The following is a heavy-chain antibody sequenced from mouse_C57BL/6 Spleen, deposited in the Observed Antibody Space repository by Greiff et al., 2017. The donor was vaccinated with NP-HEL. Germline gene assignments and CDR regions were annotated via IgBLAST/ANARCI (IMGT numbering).Heavy chain of an antibody. CDR3: FRITTVVAFDY. CDR2: IDPENGDT. J-gene: IGHJ2*01. D-gene: IGHD1-1*01. Sequence: EVQLQQSGAELVRPGASVKLSCTASGFNIKDDYMHWVKQRPEQGLEWIGWIDPENGDTEYASKFQGKATITADTSSNTAYLQLSSLTSEDTAVYYCFRITTVVAFDYWGQGTTLTVSS. CDR1: GFNIKDDY. V-gene: IGHV14-4*01.